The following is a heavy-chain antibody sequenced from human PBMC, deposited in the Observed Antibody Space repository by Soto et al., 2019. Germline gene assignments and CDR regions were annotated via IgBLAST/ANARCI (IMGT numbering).Heavy chain of an antibody. Sequence: GGSLRLSCAASGFTFSSYDMHWVRQAPGKGLEWVAVIWYDGSNKYYADSVKGRFTISRDNSKNTLYLQMNSLRAEDTAVYYCARDYYGSGNYPYFDYWGQGTLVTVSS. D-gene: IGHD3-10*01. J-gene: IGHJ4*02. V-gene: IGHV3-33*01. CDR2: IWYDGSNK. CDR3: ARDYYGSGNYPYFDY. CDR1: GFTFSSYD.